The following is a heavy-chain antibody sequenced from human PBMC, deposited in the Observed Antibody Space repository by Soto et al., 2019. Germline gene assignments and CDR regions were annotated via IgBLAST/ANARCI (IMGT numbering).Heavy chain of an antibody. V-gene: IGHV3-21*01. CDR3: VRDYYDTSGYPNTFDM. CDR2: IGSRTSDI. CDR1: GFTLSRHT. J-gene: IGHJ3*02. Sequence: PGGSLRLSCAASGFTLSRHTMNWVRQAPGKGLEWVSFIGSRTSDIYYADSVKGRFTISRDNAKNSLYLDLTRLRAEDTAVYFCVRDYYDTSGYPNTFDMWGQG. D-gene: IGHD3-22*01.